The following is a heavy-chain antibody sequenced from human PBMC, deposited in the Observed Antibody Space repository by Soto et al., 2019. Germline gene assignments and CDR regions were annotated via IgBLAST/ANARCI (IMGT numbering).Heavy chain of an antibody. CDR1: GRSMNTYY. V-gene: IGHV4-59*08. CDR2: IYYSGST. Sequence: SETLSLTCTVAGRSMNTYYWGWFRQPPGKGLEWVGYIYYSGSTTYSPSLKSRVTISVDTSKNQFSLKLDSVTAADTAVYYCARLGGYYQAFDQWGQGSLVTSPQ. D-gene: IGHD3-22*01. CDR3: ARLGGYYQAFDQ. J-gene: IGHJ4*02.